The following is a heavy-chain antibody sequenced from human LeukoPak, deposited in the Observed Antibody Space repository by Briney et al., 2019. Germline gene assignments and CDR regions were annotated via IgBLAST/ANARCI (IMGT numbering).Heavy chain of an antibody. J-gene: IGHJ4*02. Sequence: GGSLRLSCAASGFTFRSYAMNWVRQAPGKGLEWVSTISGSGGSTYYADSVKGRFTISRDNSKNTLYLQMNSLRAEDTAVYYCAKDRGDIVVVPAANLDYWGQGTLVTVSS. CDR3: AKDRGDIVVVPAANLDY. V-gene: IGHV3-23*01. CDR2: ISGSGGST. D-gene: IGHD2-2*01. CDR1: GFTFRSYA.